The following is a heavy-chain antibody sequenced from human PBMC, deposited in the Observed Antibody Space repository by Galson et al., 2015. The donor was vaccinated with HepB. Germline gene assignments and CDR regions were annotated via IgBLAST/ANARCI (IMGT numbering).Heavy chain of an antibody. J-gene: IGHJ4*02. CDR3: ARGIAVAGTPFVRYDPFDY. CDR2: INAGNGNT. Sequence: SVKVSCKASGYTFTSYAMHWVRQAPGQRLEWMGWINAGNGNTKYSQKFQGRVTITRDTSASTAYMELSSLRSEDTAVYYCARGIAVAGTPFVRYDPFDYWGQGTLVTVSS. D-gene: IGHD6-19*01. V-gene: IGHV1-3*01. CDR1: GYTFTSYA.